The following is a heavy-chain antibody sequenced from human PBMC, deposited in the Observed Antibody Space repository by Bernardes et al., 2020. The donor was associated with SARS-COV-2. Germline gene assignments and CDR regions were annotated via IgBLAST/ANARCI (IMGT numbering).Heavy chain of an antibody. Sequence: GGYLKTSRNGSGYSLTRYWIGWVRPIPGKGLEWMGIIYPGDSDTSYSPSFQGQVTISADKSISTAYLQWSSLKASDTAMYYCARHEGELLAWGQGTLVTVSS. CDR2: IYPGDSDT. CDR1: GYSLTRYW. V-gene: IGHV5-51*01. D-gene: IGHD1-26*01. J-gene: IGHJ5*02. CDR3: ARHEGELLA.